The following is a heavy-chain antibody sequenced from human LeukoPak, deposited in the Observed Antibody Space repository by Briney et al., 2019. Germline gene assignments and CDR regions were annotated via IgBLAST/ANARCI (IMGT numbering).Heavy chain of an antibody. Sequence: PGGSLRLSCAASGFTFSSYWMSWVRQAPGKGLEWVANIKQDGSEKYYVDSVKGRFTISRDNSKNTLYLQMGSLRAEDMAVYYCARGKYYYDSSGFDYWGQGTLVTVSS. CDR2: IKQDGSEK. CDR1: GFTFSSYW. V-gene: IGHV3-7*01. D-gene: IGHD3-22*01. J-gene: IGHJ4*02. CDR3: ARGKYYYDSSGFDY.